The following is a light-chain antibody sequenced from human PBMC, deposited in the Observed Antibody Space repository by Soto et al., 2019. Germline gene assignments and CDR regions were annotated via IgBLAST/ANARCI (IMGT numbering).Light chain of an antibody. J-gene: IGKJ4*01. Sequence: DIQMTPSPSSVSASVGDRVTITCRSSEDISTWLAWYQQKPGKAPKLLIYAASSLQSGVPSRFSGSGSGTGFTLTISSLQPDDFATYYCQQYNSYPLTFGGGTKVDIK. CDR2: AAS. CDR1: EDISTW. V-gene: IGKV1D-16*01. CDR3: QQYNSYPLT.